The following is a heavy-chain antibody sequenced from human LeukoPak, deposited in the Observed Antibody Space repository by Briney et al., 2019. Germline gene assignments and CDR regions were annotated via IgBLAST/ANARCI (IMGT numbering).Heavy chain of an antibody. D-gene: IGHD5-24*01. V-gene: IGHV1-69*13. J-gene: IGHJ4*02. Sequence: ASVKVSCKASGYTFTSYYMHWVRQAPGQGLEWMGGIIPIFGTANYAQKFQGRVTITADESTSTAYMELSSLRSEDTAVYYCARMSRDGYNSLDYWGQGTLVTVSS. CDR2: IIPIFGTA. CDR3: ARMSRDGYNSLDY. CDR1: GYTFTSYY.